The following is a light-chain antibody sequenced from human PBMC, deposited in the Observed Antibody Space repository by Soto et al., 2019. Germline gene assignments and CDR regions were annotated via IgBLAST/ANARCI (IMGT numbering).Light chain of an antibody. Sequence: QSVLTQPPSASGSPGQSVTISCTGTSSDLGGYNYVSWYQQHPGIAPKLMIYEVSKRPSRVPDRFSGSKSGNTASLTVSGLQAEDEADYYCSSYAGSNIGVFETWTKLTVL. CDR2: EVS. J-gene: IGLJ1*01. V-gene: IGLV2-8*01. CDR3: SSYAGSNIGV. CDR1: SSDLGGYNY.